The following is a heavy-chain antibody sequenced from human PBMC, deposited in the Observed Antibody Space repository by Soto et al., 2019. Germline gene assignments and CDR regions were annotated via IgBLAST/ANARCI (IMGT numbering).Heavy chain of an antibody. J-gene: IGHJ4*02. CDR2: IIPISGAA. V-gene: IGHV1-69*06. CDR1: GGTFSNYV. CDR3: ARDMTRTVVPYFDF. Sequence: SVKVSCKASGGTFSNYVVNWVRQAPGQGLEWMGRIIPISGAANYAQKFQGRVTITADKSTSTSYMELSGLRSEDTAVYYCARDMTRTVVPYFDFWGQGTLVTVSS. D-gene: IGHD1-7*01.